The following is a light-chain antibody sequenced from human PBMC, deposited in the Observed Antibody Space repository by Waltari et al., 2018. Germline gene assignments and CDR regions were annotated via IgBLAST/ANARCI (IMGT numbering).Light chain of an antibody. J-gene: IGLJ1*01. CDR1: SSDVGVYDS. CDR2: EVS. V-gene: IGLV2-14*01. CDR3: CAYTSSSVSYV. Sequence: QSALTQPASVSGSPGQSIAISCTGTSSDVGVYDSVSWYQQHPGKAPKLVIYEVSNRPAGVSNRFSGSKSGNPAALTIAGLQAEDEADYYCCAYTSSSVSYVFGTGTKVTVL.